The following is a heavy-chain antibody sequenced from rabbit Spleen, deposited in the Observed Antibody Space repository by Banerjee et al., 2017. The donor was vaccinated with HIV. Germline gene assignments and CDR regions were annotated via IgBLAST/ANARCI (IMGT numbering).Heavy chain of an antibody. D-gene: IGHD3-1*01. V-gene: IGHV1S40*01. CDR1: GLDFSISSY. Sequence: QSLEESGGDLVKPGASLTLTCKASGLDFSISSYMCWVRQAPGKGLEWIACIYISGGSTYYASWAKGRFTCSKTSSTTVTLQMTSLTVADTATYFCARDPYGLRGGGGVLWGPGTLVTGS. CDR2: IYISGGST. J-gene: IGHJ4*01. CDR3: ARDPYGLRGGGGVL.